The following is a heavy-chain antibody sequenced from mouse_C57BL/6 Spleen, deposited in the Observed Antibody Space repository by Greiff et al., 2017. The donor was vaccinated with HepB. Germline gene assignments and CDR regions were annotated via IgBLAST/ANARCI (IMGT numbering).Heavy chain of an antibody. D-gene: IGHD2-1*01. V-gene: IGHV1-63*01. CDR3: TRKDGNYVAMDY. CDR1: GYTFTNYW. J-gene: IGHJ4*01. CDR2: IYPGGGYT. Sequence: VQVVESGAELVRPGTSVKMSCKASGYTFTNYWIGWAKQRPGHGLEWIGDIYPGGGYTNYNEKFKGKATLTADKSSSTAYMQFSSLTSEDSAIYYCTRKDGNYVAMDYWGQGTSVTVSS.